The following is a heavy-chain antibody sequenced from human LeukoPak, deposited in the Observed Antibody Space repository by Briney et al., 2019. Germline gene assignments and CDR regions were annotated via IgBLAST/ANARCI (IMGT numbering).Heavy chain of an antibody. V-gene: IGHV3-48*04. CDR3: TTYGRDGYRGYF. D-gene: IGHD5-24*01. Sequence: GGSLRLSCAASGFIFSSYSMSWVRQAPGKGLDWVSYINGPSDTIYYAGSVKGRFSISRDNAKYSVYLQMSSLRAEDTAVYYCTTYGRDGYRGYFWGQGALVTVSS. CDR2: INGPSDTI. J-gene: IGHJ4*02. CDR1: GFIFSSYS.